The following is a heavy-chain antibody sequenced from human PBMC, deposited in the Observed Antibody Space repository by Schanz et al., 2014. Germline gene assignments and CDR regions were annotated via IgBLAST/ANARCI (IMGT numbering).Heavy chain of an antibody. Sequence: EVQLVESGGGLVQPGGSLRLSCAASGFSVGNKYMNWVRQAPGKGLEWVSYISGSSRTIYYADSMKGRFTVSRDNAENALYLQMNSLRAEDTGLYFCARAGYCTSVSCSLFVSDYWGQGTLVTVSS. CDR3: ARAGYCTSVSCSLFVSDY. J-gene: IGHJ4*02. D-gene: IGHD2-2*03. CDR1: GFSVGNKY. V-gene: IGHV3-48*01. CDR2: ISGSSRTI.